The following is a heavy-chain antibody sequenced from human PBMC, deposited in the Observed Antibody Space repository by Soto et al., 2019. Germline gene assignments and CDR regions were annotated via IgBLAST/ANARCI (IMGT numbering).Heavy chain of an antibody. J-gene: IGHJ4*02. CDR2: IYTSGST. D-gene: IGHD2-15*01. CDR3: AREASGGRPFDY. Sequence: SETLSLTCTVSGGSISNYYWSWIRQPAGKGLEWIGRIYTSGSTNYNSSLKSRVTMSVDTPKNQFSLKLNSVTAADTAVYYCAREASGGRPFDYWGQGTLVTVSS. V-gene: IGHV4-4*07. CDR1: GGSISNYY.